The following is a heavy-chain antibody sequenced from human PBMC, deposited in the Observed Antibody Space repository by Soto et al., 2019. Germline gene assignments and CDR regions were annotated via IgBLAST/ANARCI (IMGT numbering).Heavy chain of an antibody. J-gene: IGHJ5*02. D-gene: IGHD3-3*01. CDR2: IYSSGNT. Sequence: SETLSLTCSVSGGTISGYYWTWIRQPAGKGLEWIGHIYSSGNTKYNPSLQSRVTMSLDTSNNQFSLRLTAVTAADTAVYYCARGQRFSDWFDPWGQGTLVTVS. CDR3: ARGQRFSDWFDP. CDR1: GGTISGYY. V-gene: IGHV4-4*07.